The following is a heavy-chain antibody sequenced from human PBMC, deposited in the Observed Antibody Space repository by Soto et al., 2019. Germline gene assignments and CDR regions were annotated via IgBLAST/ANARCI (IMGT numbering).Heavy chain of an antibody. CDR1: GGSISSGDYY. J-gene: IGHJ5*02. CDR2: IYYSGST. D-gene: IGHD3-22*01. CDR3: AREGGYDSSGYYSWFDP. V-gene: IGHV4-30-4*01. Sequence: SETLSLTCTVSGGSISSGDYYWSWIRQPPGKGLEWIGYIYYSGSTYYNPSLKSRVTISVDTSKNQFSLKLSSVTAADTAVYFCAREGGYDSSGYYSWFDPWGQGTLVTVSS.